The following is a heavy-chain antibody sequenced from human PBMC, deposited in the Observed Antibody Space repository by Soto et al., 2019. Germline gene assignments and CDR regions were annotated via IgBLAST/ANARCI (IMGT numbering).Heavy chain of an antibody. D-gene: IGHD1-1*01. V-gene: IGHV3-30*03. CDR3: ARQLEASSLVRLDY. Sequence: GGSLRLSCAASGFTFSSYGMHWVRQAPGKGLEWVAVISYDGSNKYYADSVKGRFTISRDNSKNTLYLQMNSLRSDDTAVYYCARQLEASSLVRLDYWGQGTQVTVSS. J-gene: IGHJ4*02. CDR2: ISYDGSNK. CDR1: GFTFSSYG.